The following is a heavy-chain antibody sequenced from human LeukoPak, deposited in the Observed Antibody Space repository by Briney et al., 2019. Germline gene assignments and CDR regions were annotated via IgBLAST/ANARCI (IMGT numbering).Heavy chain of an antibody. D-gene: IGHD3-10*01. Sequence: SETLSLTCTVSGGSISSYYWSWIRQPPGKGLEWIGYIYTSGSTNYNPSLKSRVTISVDTSKNQFSLRLSSVTAADTAVYYCARLSSTGVVRGWVDYWGQGTLVTVSS. V-gene: IGHV4-4*09. CDR2: IYTSGST. CDR1: GGSISSYY. CDR3: ARLSSTGVVRGWVDY. J-gene: IGHJ4*02.